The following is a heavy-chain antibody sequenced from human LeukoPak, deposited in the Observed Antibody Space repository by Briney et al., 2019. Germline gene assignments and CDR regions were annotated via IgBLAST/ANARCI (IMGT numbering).Heavy chain of an antibody. J-gene: IGHJ6*04. CDR3: ARDRAPVLLWFGESKPYYYYGMDV. CDR2: RNSYKCQT. D-gene: IGHD3-10*01. V-gene: IGHV1-18*04. CDR1: GYIFPNHL. Sequence: VSCLATGYIFPNHLFHEVGQPDARERDGMGCRNSYKCQTTYAQKLQGRVTMTTDTSTSTAYMELRSLRSDDTAVYYCARDRAPVLLWFGESKPYYYYGMDVWGKGTTVTASS.